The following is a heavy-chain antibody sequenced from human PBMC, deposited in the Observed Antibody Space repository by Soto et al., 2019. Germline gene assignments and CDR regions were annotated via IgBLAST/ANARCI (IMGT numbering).Heavy chain of an antibody. J-gene: IGHJ6*02. Sequence: SETLSLTCTVSGGSISGDSWSWIRQSPGKGLEWIGYISYSGSTNYNPSLKSRVTISVDTSKNQFSLKLSSVTAADTAVYYCARDSGRKYYDFWSGYDYGMDVWGQGTTVTVS. CDR1: GGSISGDS. D-gene: IGHD3-3*01. CDR2: ISYSGST. V-gene: IGHV4-59*01. CDR3: ARDSGRKYYDFWSGYDYGMDV.